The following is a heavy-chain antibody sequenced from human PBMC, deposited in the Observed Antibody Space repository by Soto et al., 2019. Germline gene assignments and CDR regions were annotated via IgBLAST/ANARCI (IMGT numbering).Heavy chain of an antibody. CDR2: INHSEST. D-gene: IGHD1-1*01. J-gene: IGHJ4*02. Sequence: SETLSLTCAVYGGSFSGYYWSWIRQPPGKGLEWIGEINHSESTNYNPSLKSRDTISVDTSKNQFSLKLRSVTAADTAVFYCANQRDSTTYFDYWGPGTLVTVSS. V-gene: IGHV4-34*01. CDR1: GGSFSGYY. CDR3: ANQRDSTTYFDY.